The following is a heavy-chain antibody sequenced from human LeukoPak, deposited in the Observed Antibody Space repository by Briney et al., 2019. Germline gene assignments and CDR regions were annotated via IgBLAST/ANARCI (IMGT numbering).Heavy chain of an antibody. J-gene: IGHJ4*02. Sequence: PSETLSLTCTVSGGSVGSAGYYWSWMRQPPGGGREWIGYIYYIRNTNYNPSLKSRVTMSLDPSKNQFSLKLNSVTAADTAVYYCARTQSQSGSYRYYFGYWGQGTLVTVSS. V-gene: IGHV4-61*08. CDR2: IYYIRNT. CDR1: GGSVGSAGYY. CDR3: ARTQSQSGSYRYYFGY. D-gene: IGHD1-26*01.